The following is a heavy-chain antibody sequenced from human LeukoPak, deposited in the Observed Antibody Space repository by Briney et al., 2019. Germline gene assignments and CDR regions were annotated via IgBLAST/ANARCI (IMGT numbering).Heavy chain of an antibody. CDR2: IIPIFGTA. CDR1: GGTFSSYA. Sequence: SVKVSCKASGGTFSSYAISWVRQAPGQGLEWMGGIIPIFGTANYAQKFQGRVTITADESTSTAYMELSCLRSEDTAVYYCARGRITMIRCFDYWGQGTLVTVSS. J-gene: IGHJ4*02. V-gene: IGHV1-69*01. CDR3: ARGRITMIRCFDY. D-gene: IGHD3-22*01.